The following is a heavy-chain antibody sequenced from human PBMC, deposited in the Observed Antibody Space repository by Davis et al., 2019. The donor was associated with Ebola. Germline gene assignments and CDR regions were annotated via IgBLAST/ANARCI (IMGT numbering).Heavy chain of an antibody. J-gene: IGHJ4*02. CDR1: GYTFTSYG. CDR3: ARVVLGFFASARYYFDY. Sequence: ASVKVSCKASGYTFTSYGISWVRQAPGQGLEWMGWISAYNGNTNYAQKLQGRVTMTTDTSTSTAYMELSRLSSDDTAVYYCARVVLGFFASARYYFDYWGQGTLVTVSS. D-gene: IGHD2/OR15-2a*01. V-gene: IGHV1-18*01. CDR2: ISAYNGNT.